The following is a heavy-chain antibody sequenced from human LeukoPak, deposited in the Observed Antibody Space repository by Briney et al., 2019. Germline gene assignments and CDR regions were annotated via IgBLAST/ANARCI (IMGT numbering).Heavy chain of an antibody. V-gene: IGHV1-18*01. D-gene: IGHD3-22*01. CDR1: GYTFSSYG. J-gene: IGHJ4*02. CDR2: ISAYNRNT. CDR3: ARDRQLGSSGYYAAY. Sequence: GASVKVSCKASGYTFSSYGISWVRQAPGQGLEWMGWISAYNRNTNYAQKVQGRVTLTTETSTSTAYMELRSLRSDDTAVYYCARDRQLGSSGYYAAYWGQGTLVTVSS.